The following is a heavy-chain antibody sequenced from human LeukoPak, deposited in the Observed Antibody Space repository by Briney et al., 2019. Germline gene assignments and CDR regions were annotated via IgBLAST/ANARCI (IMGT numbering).Heavy chain of an antibody. V-gene: IGHV5-51*01. CDR2: IHPGDSDT. CDR1: GYSFTYW. CDR3: ARHAPRGLRDRDY. J-gene: IGHJ4*02. Sequence: GESLKISCKGSGYSFTYWIGWVRQMPGKGLEWMGIIHPGDSDTRYSPSFQGQVTISADKSISTAYLQWSSLKASDTAMYYCARHAPRGLRDRDYWGQGTLVTVSS. D-gene: IGHD5/OR15-5a*01.